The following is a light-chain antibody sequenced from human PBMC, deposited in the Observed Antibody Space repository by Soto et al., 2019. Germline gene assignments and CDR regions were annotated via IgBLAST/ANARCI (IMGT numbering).Light chain of an antibody. CDR1: QSISTW. CDR3: QQYNSYSPT. CDR2: KAS. J-gene: IGKJ1*01. V-gene: IGKV1-5*03. Sequence: DIQMTQSPSSLSASVGDRVTITCQASQSISTWLAWYQQEPGKAPKLLIHKASSLQSGVPSRFSGSGSGTDFTLTISSLHPDDFATYYCQQYNSYSPTFGQGTKV.